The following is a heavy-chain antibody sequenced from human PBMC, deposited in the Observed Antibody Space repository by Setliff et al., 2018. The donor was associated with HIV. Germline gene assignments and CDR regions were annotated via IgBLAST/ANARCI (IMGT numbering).Heavy chain of an antibody. CDR1: GGSISTYY. CDR3: ARHANYDFRGGYWGYYFDY. D-gene: IGHD3-3*01. J-gene: IGHJ4*02. CDR2: IYTSGST. Sequence: PSETLSLTCTVSGGSISTYYWSWIRQPPGKGLEWIGYIYTSGSTNYNPSLKTRVTISIDTSKKQVSLKLSSVTAADTAVYYCARHANYDFRGGYWGYYFDYWGQGTLVTVSS. V-gene: IGHV4-4*09.